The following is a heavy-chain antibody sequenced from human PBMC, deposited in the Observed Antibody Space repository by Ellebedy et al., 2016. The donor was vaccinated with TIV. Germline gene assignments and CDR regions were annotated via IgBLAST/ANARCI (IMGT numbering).Heavy chain of an antibody. V-gene: IGHV3-49*03. J-gene: IGHJ4*02. CDR3: TRSRGYSYGYADY. D-gene: IGHD5-18*01. Sequence: GESLKISCTASGFTFGDYAMSWFRQAPGKGLEWVGFIRSKAYGGTTEYAASVKGRFTISRDDSKSIVYLQMNGLKTEDTAVYYCTRSRGYSYGYADYWGQGTLVTVSS. CDR2: IRSKAYGGTT. CDR1: GFTFGDYA.